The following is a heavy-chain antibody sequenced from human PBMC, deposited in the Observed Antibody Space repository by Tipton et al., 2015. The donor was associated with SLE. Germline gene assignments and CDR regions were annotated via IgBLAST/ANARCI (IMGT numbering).Heavy chain of an antibody. CDR2: IYYSGST. J-gene: IGHJ4*02. CDR1: GGSISSYY. V-gene: IGHV4-59*01. CDR3: ARGFRYSSGPGAY. Sequence: TLSLTCTVSGGSISSYYWSWIRQPPGRGLEWIGYIYYSGSTNYNPSLKSRVTISVDTSKNQFPLKLTSVTAADTAVYYCARGFRYSSGPGAYWGQGTLVTVSS. D-gene: IGHD3-22*01.